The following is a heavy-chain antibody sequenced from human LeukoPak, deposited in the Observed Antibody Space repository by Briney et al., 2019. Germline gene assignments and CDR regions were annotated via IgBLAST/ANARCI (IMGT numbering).Heavy chain of an antibody. CDR1: GGSISSYY. V-gene: IGHV4-59*01. J-gene: IGHJ3*02. CDR3: ASEGSLSAFDI. Sequence: SETLSLTCTVSGGSISSYYWSWIRQPPGKGLEGIGYIYYSGSTNYNPSLTSRGTISVDTSKNQFSLKLSSVTAADTAVYYCASEGSLSAFDIWGQGTMVTVSS. CDR2: IYYSGST. D-gene: IGHD1-26*01.